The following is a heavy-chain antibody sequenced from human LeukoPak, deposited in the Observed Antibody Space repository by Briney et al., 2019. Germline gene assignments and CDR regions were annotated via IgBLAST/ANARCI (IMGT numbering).Heavy chain of an antibody. J-gene: IGHJ4*02. Sequence: SETLSLTCTVSGGSISSYYWSWIRQPPGKGLEWIGYIYYSGSTNYNPSLESRVTISVDTSKNQFSLKLSSVTAADTAVYYCARARQQLVYFDYWGQGTLVTVSS. CDR3: ARARQQLVYFDY. CDR1: GGSISSYY. D-gene: IGHD6-13*01. V-gene: IGHV4-59*08. CDR2: IYYSGST.